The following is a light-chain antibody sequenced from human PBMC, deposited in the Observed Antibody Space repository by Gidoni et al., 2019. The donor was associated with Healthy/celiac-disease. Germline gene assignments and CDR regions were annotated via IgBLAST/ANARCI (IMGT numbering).Light chain of an antibody. J-gene: IGLJ3*02. CDR1: SSDVGGYNF. CDR3: SSYTSSSPLV. V-gene: IGLV2-14*01. CDR2: EVS. Sequence: QSPLTQPASVSGSPGQSITISCTGASSDVGGYNFVSWYQQHPGKAPKLMIYEVSNRPSGVSNRFSGSKSGNTASLTISGLQAEDEADYYCSSYTSSSPLVFGGGTKLTVL.